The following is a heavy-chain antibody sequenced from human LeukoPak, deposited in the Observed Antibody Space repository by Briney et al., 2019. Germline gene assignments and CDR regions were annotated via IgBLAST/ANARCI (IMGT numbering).Heavy chain of an antibody. CDR1: GGTFSSYA. CDR3: ATATFRVAEAGSSMGDY. CDR2: IIPILGIA. Sequence: ASVKVSCKASGGTFSSYAISWVRQAPGQGLEWMGRIIPILGIANYAQKFQGRVTITADESTSTAYMELSSLRSEDTAVYYCATATFRVAEAGSSMGDYWGQGTLVTVSS. V-gene: IGHV1-69*04. D-gene: IGHD3-10*01. J-gene: IGHJ4*02.